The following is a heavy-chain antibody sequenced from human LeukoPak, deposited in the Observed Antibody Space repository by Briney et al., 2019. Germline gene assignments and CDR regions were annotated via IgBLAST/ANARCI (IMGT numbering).Heavy chain of an antibody. Sequence: ASVKVSCKASGYTFTSYYMHWVRQAPGQGLEWMGIINPSGGSTSYAQKFQGRVTMTRDTSTSTVYMKLSSLRSEDTAVYYCARVLQDGYSSGWTFDYWGQGTLVTVSS. V-gene: IGHV1-46*03. J-gene: IGHJ4*02. CDR1: GYTFTSYY. D-gene: IGHD6-19*01. CDR2: INPSGGST. CDR3: ARVLQDGYSSGWTFDY.